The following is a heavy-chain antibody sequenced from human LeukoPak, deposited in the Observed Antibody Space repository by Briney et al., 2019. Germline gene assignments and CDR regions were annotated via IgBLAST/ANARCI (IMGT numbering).Heavy chain of an antibody. CDR3: AKGYYYDSSGVDY. Sequence: RSLRLSCAASGFTFSSYGIHWVRQAPGKGLEWVAVIWYDGSNKYYADSVKGRFTISRDNSKNTLYLQMNSLRAEDTAVYYCAKGYYYDSSGVDYWGQGTLVTVSS. D-gene: IGHD3-22*01. CDR2: IWYDGSNK. CDR1: GFTFSSYG. V-gene: IGHV3-33*06. J-gene: IGHJ4*02.